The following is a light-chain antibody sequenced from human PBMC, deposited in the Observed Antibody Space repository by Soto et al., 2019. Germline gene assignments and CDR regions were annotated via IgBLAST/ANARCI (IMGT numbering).Light chain of an antibody. CDR3: SSYISTSRYV. V-gene: IGLV2-18*02. Sequence: QSVLTQPPSVSGSPGQSVTISCTGTSSDIGKYDRVSWYQLPPGKAPKLIICEVTNRPSGVPARFSGSKSGNTASLTISGLQAEDEADYYCSSYISTSRYVFGAGTKVTVL. J-gene: IGLJ1*01. CDR2: EVT. CDR1: SSDIGKYDR.